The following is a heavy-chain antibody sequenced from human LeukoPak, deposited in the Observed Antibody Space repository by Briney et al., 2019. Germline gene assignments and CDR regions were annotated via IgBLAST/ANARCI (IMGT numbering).Heavy chain of an antibody. D-gene: IGHD3-10*01. CDR2: INPNSGGT. Sequence: ASVKVSCKASGYTFTGYYMHWVRQAPGQGLEWMGWINPNSGGTNYAQKFQGRVTMTRDTSISTAYMELSRLRSDDTAVYYCASSPPTYYYGSGSYYNSGWFDPWGQGTLVTVSS. J-gene: IGHJ5*02. CDR1: GYTFTGYY. CDR3: ASSPPTYYYGSGSYYNSGWFDP. V-gene: IGHV1-2*02.